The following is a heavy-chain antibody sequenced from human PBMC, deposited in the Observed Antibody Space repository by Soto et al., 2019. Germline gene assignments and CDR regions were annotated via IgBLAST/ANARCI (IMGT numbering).Heavy chain of an antibody. J-gene: IGHJ4*02. CDR2: IYYSGST. CDR1: GVSISSSSYY. D-gene: IGHD3-22*01. V-gene: IGHV4-39*01. CDR3: ARPGSPGSGYSYFDY. Sequence: SETLSLTCTVSGVSISSSSYYWGWIRQPPGKGLEWIGSIYYSGSTYYNPSLKSRVTISVDTSKNQFSLKLSSVTAADTAVYYCARPGSPGSGYSYFDYWGQGTLVTVSS.